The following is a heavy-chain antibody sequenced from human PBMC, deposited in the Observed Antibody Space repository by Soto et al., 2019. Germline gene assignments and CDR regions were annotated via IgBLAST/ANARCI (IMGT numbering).Heavy chain of an antibody. Sequence: SETLSLTCTVSGGSISSYYWSWIRQPPGKGLEWIGYIYYSGSTNYNPSLKSRVTISVDTSKNQFSLKLSSVTAADTAVYYCGRNDGILSFAESYGMDVWGQGTTVTVSS. D-gene: IGHD3-10*01. CDR2: IYYSGST. CDR1: GGSISSYY. V-gene: IGHV4-59*01. CDR3: GRNDGILSFAESYGMDV. J-gene: IGHJ6*02.